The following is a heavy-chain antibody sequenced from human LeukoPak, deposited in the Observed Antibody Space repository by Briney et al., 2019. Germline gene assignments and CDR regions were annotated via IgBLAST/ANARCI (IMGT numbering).Heavy chain of an antibody. CDR2: IWYGGSNK. Sequence: HSGRSLRLSCAASGFTFSSYGMHWVRQAPGKGLEWVAVIWYGGSNKYYADSVKGRFTISRDNSKNTLYLQMNSLRAEDTAVYYCAKGASNWGYYFDYWGQGTLVTVSS. CDR1: GFTFSSYG. J-gene: IGHJ4*02. CDR3: AKGASNWGYYFDY. V-gene: IGHV3-30*18. D-gene: IGHD7-27*01.